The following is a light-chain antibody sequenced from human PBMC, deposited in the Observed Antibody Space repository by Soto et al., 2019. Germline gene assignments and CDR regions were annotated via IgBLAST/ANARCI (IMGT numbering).Light chain of an antibody. J-gene: IGKJ1*01. Sequence: DIQMTQSPSSVSASVGDRVTITCRASQGINNWLAWYQQKPGKAPKLLIYAASSLQSGVPSRFSGSGSGTEFTLTISSLQPDDFATYYCQQYNSYRTFGQGTKVDIK. V-gene: IGKV1D-16*01. CDR2: AAS. CDR3: QQYNSYRT. CDR1: QGINNW.